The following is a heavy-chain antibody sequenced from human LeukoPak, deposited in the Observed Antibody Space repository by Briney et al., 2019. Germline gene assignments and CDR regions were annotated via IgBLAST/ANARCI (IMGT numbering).Heavy chain of an antibody. D-gene: IGHD1-1*01. CDR1: GGSFSGYY. Sequence: SETLSLTCAVYGGSFSGYYWSWIRQPPGKGLEWIGEINHSGSTNYNPSLKSRVTISVDTSKNQFSLNLSSVTAEATPVYYCERGGTTGATRRRYNWFDPWGQGTLVTVSS. V-gene: IGHV4-34*01. CDR2: INHSGST. J-gene: IGHJ5*02. CDR3: ERGGTTGATRRRYNWFDP.